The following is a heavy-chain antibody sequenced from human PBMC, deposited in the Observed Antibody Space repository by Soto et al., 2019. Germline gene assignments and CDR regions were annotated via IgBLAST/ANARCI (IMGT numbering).Heavy chain of an antibody. V-gene: IGHV4-31*03. D-gene: IGHD5-12*01. J-gene: IGHJ4*02. CDR3: ASSKATSYVALDY. CDR1: GVSISSGGYY. Sequence: QVQLQESGPGLVKPSQTLSLSCTVSGVSISSGGYYWSWIRQYPGKGLEWIGYIYYSGSTFYNPSLKSRVTISGDTSKNQFSLKLSSVTAADTAVYYCASSKATSYVALDYWGQGTLVTVSS. CDR2: IYYSGST.